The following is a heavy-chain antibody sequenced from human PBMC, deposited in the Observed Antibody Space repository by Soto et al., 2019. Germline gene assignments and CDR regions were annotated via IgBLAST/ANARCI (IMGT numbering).Heavy chain of an antibody. Sequence: GGSLRLSCAASEFTFSTYSMNWVRQAPGKGLEWVSYISTDSWTIYYADSVKGRFTISRDNAKNSLSLQMSSLRAEDTAVYYCAMYSSSSWDQYFQHWGQGTLVTVSS. CDR2: ISTDSWTI. CDR3: AMYSSSSWDQYFQH. CDR1: EFTFSTYS. V-gene: IGHV3-48*01. J-gene: IGHJ1*01. D-gene: IGHD6-6*01.